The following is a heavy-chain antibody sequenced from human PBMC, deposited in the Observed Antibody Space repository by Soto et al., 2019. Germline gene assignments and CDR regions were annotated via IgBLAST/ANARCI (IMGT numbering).Heavy chain of an antibody. CDR3: ASTTTYYYDSSGDYPLDY. Sequence: SVKVSCKASGCTFSSYAISWVRQAPGQGLEWMGGIIPIFGTANYAQKFQGRVTITADESTSTAYMELSSLRSEETAVYYCASTTTYYYDSSGDYPLDYWGQGTLVTVSS. CDR2: IIPIFGTA. J-gene: IGHJ4*02. D-gene: IGHD3-22*01. CDR1: GCTFSSYA. V-gene: IGHV1-69*13.